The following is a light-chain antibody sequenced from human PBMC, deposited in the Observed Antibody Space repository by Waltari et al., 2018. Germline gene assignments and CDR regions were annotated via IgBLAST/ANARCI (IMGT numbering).Light chain of an antibody. CDR3: QQYYRSRT. CDR1: QSILYSSNDKNY. Sequence: DIVMTQSPDSLAVSLGERATINCKSSQSILYSSNDKNYSDWYQQKPGQPPKLLIYWASTRESGFPDRFSGSGSGTDFTLTISSLQAEDVAVYYCQQYYRSRTFGQGTKVEIK. J-gene: IGKJ1*01. V-gene: IGKV4-1*01. CDR2: WAS.